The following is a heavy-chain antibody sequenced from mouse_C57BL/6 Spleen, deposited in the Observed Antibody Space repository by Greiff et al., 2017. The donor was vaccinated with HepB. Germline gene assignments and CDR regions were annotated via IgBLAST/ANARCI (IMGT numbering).Heavy chain of an antibody. CDR2: ISNGGGST. CDR3: ARLYGSIYFDY. J-gene: IGHJ2*01. D-gene: IGHD1-1*01. Sequence: EVKLEESGGGLVQPGGSLKLSCAASGFTFSDYYMYWVRQTPEKRLEWVAYISNGGGSTYYPDTVKGRFTISRDNAKNTLYLQMSRLKSEDTAMYYCARLYGSIYFDYWGQGTTLTVSS. CDR1: GFTFSDYY. V-gene: IGHV5-12*01.